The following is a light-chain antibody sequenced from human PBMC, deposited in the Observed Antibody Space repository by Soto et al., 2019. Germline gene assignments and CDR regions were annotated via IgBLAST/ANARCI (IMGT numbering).Light chain of an antibody. Sequence: QSVLTQPPSASGTPGQRVTISCFGSSSNIGSNYVYWYQQLPGTAPKLLIYRNNQRPSGVPDRFSVSTSGTSASLAISGLGSEDEADYYCAAWDDSLSGHVVFGGGTKLTVL. CDR1: SSNIGSNY. V-gene: IGLV1-47*01. J-gene: IGLJ2*01. CDR3: AAWDDSLSGHVV. CDR2: RNN.